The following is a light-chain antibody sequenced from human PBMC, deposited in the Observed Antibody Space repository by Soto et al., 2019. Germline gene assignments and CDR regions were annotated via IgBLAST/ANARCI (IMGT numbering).Light chain of an antibody. Sequence: DIQMTQSPSTLSASVGDRVTITCRASQSISSWLAWYQQKPGKAPKLLIYDASSVESGVPSRFSGSGSGTEFTLTISSLQPDDFATYYCQQYNSYSGTVGQGTKVEIK. V-gene: IGKV1-5*01. CDR2: DAS. CDR1: QSISSW. CDR3: QQYNSYSGT. J-gene: IGKJ1*01.